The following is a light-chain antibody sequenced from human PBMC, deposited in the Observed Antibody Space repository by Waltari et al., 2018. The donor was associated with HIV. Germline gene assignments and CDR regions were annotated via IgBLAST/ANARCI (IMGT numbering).Light chain of an antibody. CDR1: QSVSSSY. CDR3: QQYGRSIT. Sequence: VLTQSPGTLSLSPGERATLSCRASQSVSSSYLAWYQQKPGQAPRLLIYGASSRATGIPDRFSGSGSGTDFTLTISRLEPEDFAVYYCQQYGRSITFGQGTRLEIK. J-gene: IGKJ5*01. V-gene: IGKV3-20*01. CDR2: GAS.